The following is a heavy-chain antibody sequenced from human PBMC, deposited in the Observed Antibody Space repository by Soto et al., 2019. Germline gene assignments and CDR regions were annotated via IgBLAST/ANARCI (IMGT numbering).Heavy chain of an antibody. CDR1: GGSISSGNYY. D-gene: IGHD6-6*01. CDR2: IYYSGST. Sequence: SETLSLTCTVSGGSISSGNYYWSWIRQPPGKGLEWIGYIYYSGSTYYNPSLKSRVTISVDTSKNQFSLKLSSVTAADTAVEDCARRYGSCFDYWGQGSPVTVSS. J-gene: IGHJ4*02. V-gene: IGHV4-30-4*01. CDR3: ARRYGSCFDY.